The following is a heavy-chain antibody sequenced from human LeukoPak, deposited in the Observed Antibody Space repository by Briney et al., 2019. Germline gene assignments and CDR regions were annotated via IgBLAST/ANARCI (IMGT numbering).Heavy chain of an antibody. J-gene: IGHJ6*02. Sequence: TGGSQRLSCAASGFKFGDHYIDWVRQAPGKGLEWVGRSRNKASSYTTEYAASVEGRFTISRDVSESSLYLQMNSLRTEDTAVYYCAKEGVVVAATLRRYYYYGMDVWGQGTTVTVSS. V-gene: IGHV3-72*01. CDR3: AKEGVVVAATLRRYYYYGMDV. CDR2: SRNKASSYTT. D-gene: IGHD2-15*01. CDR1: GFKFGDHY.